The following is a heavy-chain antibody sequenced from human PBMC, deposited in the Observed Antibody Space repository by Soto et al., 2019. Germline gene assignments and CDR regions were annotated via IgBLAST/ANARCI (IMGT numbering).Heavy chain of an antibody. CDR1: GYTFTSYG. J-gene: IGHJ4*02. CDR2: ISAYNGNT. D-gene: IGHD1-7*01. Sequence: QVQLVQSGAEVKKPGASVKVSCKASGYTFTSYGISWVRQAPGQGLEWMGCISAYNGNTNYAQKLQGRVTMTTDTSTNTANRELKSLRSADTAVYYCARNAYNWIYDTLGYWGQGTLVTVSS. CDR3: ARNAYNWIYDTLGY. V-gene: IGHV1-18*01.